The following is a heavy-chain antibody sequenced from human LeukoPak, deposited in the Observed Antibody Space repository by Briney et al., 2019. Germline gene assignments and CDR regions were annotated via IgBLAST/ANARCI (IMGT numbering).Heavy chain of an antibody. CDR3: ARHEGYCSGGSCYGKFDP. CDR2: IRGDGSLK. Sequence: GGSLRLSCAASDFSFSNYWMTWLRQAPGKGLEWVANIRGDGSLKYYLDSVKGRFTISRDNAKNSLYLQMNSLRAEDTAVYYCARHEGYCSGGSCYGKFDPWGQGTLVTVSS. J-gene: IGHJ5*02. V-gene: IGHV3-7*01. D-gene: IGHD2-15*01. CDR1: DFSFSNYW.